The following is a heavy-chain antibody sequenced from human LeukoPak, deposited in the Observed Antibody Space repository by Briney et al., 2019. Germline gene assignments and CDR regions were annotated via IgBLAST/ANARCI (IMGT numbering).Heavy chain of an antibody. CDR2: IWYDGSYK. J-gene: IGHJ4*02. D-gene: IGHD6-19*01. CDR3: AKDLSYTSGASDH. CDR1: GFTFSNYG. V-gene: IGHV3-33*06. Sequence: GGSLRLSCAASGFTFSNYGLHWVRQTPGKGLEWVAVIWYDGSYKYYAESVKGRFTISRDDSKNTLYLQMNSLRAEDTAVYYCAKDLSYTSGASDHWGQGTLVTVSS.